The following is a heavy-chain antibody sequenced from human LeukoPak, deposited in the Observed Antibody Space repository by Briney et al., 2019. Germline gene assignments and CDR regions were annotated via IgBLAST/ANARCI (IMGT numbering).Heavy chain of an antibody. CDR1: GFTFSSYG. D-gene: IGHD6-6*01. Sequence: GGSLRLSCAASGFTFSSYGMHWVRQAPGKGLEWVAVIWYDGSNKYYADSVKGRFTISRDNSKNTLYLQMNSLRAEDTAVYYCASDVAYSSSWTFDYWGQGTLVTVSS. CDR2: IWYDGSNK. CDR3: ASDVAYSSSWTFDY. J-gene: IGHJ4*02. V-gene: IGHV3-33*01.